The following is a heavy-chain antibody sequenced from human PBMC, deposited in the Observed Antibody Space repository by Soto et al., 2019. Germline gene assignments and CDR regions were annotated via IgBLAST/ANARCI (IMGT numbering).Heavy chain of an antibody. CDR2: ISYDGSNK. CDR1: GFTFSSYD. J-gene: IGHJ6*02. Sequence: QVQLVASGGGVVQPGRSLRLSCAASGFTFSSYDMHWVRQAPGKGLEWVAVISYDGSNKYYADSVKGRFTISRDNSKNTLYLQKNSLRAEDTAVYYCARDGTLTTSYYYYGMDVWGQGTTVTVSS. V-gene: IGHV3-30-3*01. D-gene: IGHD4-4*01. CDR3: ARDGTLTTSYYYYGMDV.